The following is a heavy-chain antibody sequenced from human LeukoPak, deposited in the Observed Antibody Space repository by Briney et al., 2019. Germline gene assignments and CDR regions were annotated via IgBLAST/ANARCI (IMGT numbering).Heavy chain of an antibody. CDR1: GYTFTSYD. J-gene: IGHJ4*02. CDR3: ARAVSAHSDTMYYFDY. CDR2: MNPNSGNT. V-gene: IGHV1-8*01. Sequence: ASVKVSCKASGYTFTSYDINWVRQATGQGLEWMGWMNPNSGNTGYAQKFQGRVTMTRNTSISTAYMELSSLRSEDTAVYYCARAVSAHSDTMYYFDYWGQGTLVTVSS. D-gene: IGHD2-21*02.